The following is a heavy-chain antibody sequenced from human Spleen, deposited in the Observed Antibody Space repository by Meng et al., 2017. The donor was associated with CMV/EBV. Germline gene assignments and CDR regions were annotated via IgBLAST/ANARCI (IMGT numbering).Heavy chain of an antibody. CDR2: IIPILGTA. CDR3: ARYYDFWSGPYAMDV. Sequence: SVKVSCKASGYSFTGYYIHWVRQAPGQGLEWMGGIIPILGTANNAQKFQGRVTIATDESTSTAYMELSSLRSEDTAVYYCARYYDFWSGPYAMDVWGQGTTVTVSS. J-gene: IGHJ6*02. CDR1: GYSFTGYY. D-gene: IGHD3-3*01. V-gene: IGHV1-69*16.